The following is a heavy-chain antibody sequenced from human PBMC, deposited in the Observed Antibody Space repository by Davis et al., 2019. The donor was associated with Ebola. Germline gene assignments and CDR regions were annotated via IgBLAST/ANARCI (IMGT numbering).Heavy chain of an antibody. D-gene: IGHD2-2*01. J-gene: IGHJ6*02. Sequence: GESLKISCAASGFTFSSYEMNWVRQAPGKGLEWVSYISSSGSTIYYADSVKGRFTISRDNAKNTLYLQMNSLRAEDTAVYYCARDAYGCSSTSCYYYYGMDVWGQGTTVTVSS. CDR3: ARDAYGCSSTSCYYYYGMDV. CDR1: GFTFSSYE. V-gene: IGHV3-48*03. CDR2: ISSSGSTI.